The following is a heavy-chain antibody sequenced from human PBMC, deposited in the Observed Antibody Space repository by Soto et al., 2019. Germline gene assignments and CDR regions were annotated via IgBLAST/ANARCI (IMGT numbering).Heavy chain of an antibody. J-gene: IGHJ3*02. D-gene: IGHD3-22*01. CDR1: GDSVSSNSAA. Sequence: QVQLQQSGPGLVKPSQTLSLTCAISGDSVSSNSAAWNWIRQSPSRGLEWLGRTYYRSKWYNDYAVSVKSRITINPDTSKNQFSLQLNSVTSENTAVYYCARDLGYYDSSGYYHDAFDNWGQGTMVTVSS. CDR3: ARDLGYYDSSGYYHDAFDN. CDR2: TYYRSKWYN. V-gene: IGHV6-1*01.